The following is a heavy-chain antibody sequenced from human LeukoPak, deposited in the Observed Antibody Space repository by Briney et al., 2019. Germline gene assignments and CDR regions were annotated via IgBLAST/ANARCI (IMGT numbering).Heavy chain of an antibody. V-gene: IGHV3-53*01. CDR2: IYSGGAT. D-gene: IGHD6-13*01. J-gene: IGHJ4*02. CDR1: GFDVGRNY. CDR3: ARVPGYS. Sequence: GGSLRLSCEAPGFDVGRNYMTWVGQAPGKGLEWVSFIYSGGATYYADSVRGRFTISRDSSKNTLYLQMNSLRVEDTAVYYCARVPGYSWGQGTLVTVSS.